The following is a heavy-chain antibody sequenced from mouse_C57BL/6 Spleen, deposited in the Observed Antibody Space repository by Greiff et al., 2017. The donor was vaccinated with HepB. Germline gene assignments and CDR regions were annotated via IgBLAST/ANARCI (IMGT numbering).Heavy chain of an antibody. CDR1: GFTFSDYY. D-gene: IGHD3-2*02. CDR3: ARDRGSDAMDY. CDR2: INYDGSST. J-gene: IGHJ4*01. V-gene: IGHV5-16*01. Sequence: VESEGGLVQPGSSMKLSCTASGFTFSDYYMAWVRQVPEKGLEWVANINYDGSSTYYLDSLKSRFIISRDNAKNILYLQMSSLKSEDTATYYCARDRGSDAMDYWGQGTSVTVSS.